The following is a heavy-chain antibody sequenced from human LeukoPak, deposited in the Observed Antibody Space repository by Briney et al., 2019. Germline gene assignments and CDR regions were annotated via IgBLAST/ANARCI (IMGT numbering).Heavy chain of an antibody. J-gene: IGHJ4*02. CDR1: GYTFTSYY. Sequence: GASVKVSCKASGYTFTSYYMHWVRQAPGQGLEWMGIINPSGGTTNYAQKVQGRVTMTRDTSTSTVYMELRSLRSDDTAVYYCARDYYDSSGYSGIWGQGTLVTVSS. CDR3: ARDYYDSSGYSGI. CDR2: INPSGGTT. V-gene: IGHV1-46*01. D-gene: IGHD3-22*01.